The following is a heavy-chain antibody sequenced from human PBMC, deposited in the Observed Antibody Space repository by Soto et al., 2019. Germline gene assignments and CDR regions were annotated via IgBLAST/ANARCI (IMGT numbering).Heavy chain of an antibody. CDR2: ISGSGDST. V-gene: IGHV3-23*01. CDR3: AKGVPGIAVAGTGYIQH. D-gene: IGHD6-19*01. CDR1: GFTFSSYA. J-gene: IGHJ1*01. Sequence: PGGSLRLSCAASGFTFSSYAMSWVRQAPGKGLEWVSGISGSGDSTYYADSVKGRFTISRDNSKNTLYLQINSLRAEDTAVYYCAKGVPGIAVAGTGYIQHWGQGTLVTVSS.